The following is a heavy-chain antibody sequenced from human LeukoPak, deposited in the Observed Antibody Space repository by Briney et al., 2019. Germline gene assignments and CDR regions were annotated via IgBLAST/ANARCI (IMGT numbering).Heavy chain of an antibody. V-gene: IGHV1-18*01. D-gene: IGHD3-10*01. CDR2: ISAYNGNT. J-gene: IGHJ4*02. CDR3: ARDLREAGTPLWFGELLMDY. Sequence: ASVKVSCKASGYTFTSYGISWVRQAPGQGLEWMGWISAYNGNTNYAQKLQGRVTMTTDTSTSTAYMELRSLRSDDTAVYYCARDLREAGTPLWFGELLMDYWGQGTLVTVSS. CDR1: GYTFTSYG.